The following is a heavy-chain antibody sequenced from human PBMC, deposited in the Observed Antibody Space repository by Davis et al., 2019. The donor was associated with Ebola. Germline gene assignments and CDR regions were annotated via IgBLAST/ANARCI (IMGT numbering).Heavy chain of an antibody. V-gene: IGHV1-69*13. CDR2: IIPIFGTA. D-gene: IGHD4-11*01. CDR1: GYTFTSYV. Sequence: AASVKVSCKASGYTFTSYVISWVRQAPGQGLEWMGGIIPIFGTANYAQKFQGRVTITADESTSTAYMELSSLRSEDTAVYYCARGPFDYSNYVYYYYGMDVWGQGTTVTVSS. J-gene: IGHJ6*02. CDR3: ARGPFDYSNYVYYYYGMDV.